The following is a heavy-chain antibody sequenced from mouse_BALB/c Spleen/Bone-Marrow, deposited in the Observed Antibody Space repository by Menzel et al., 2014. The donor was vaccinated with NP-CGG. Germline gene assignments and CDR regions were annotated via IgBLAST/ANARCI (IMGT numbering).Heavy chain of an antibody. V-gene: IGHV1-67*01. J-gene: IGHJ4*01. CDR3: AREVRAPWYAMDY. Sequence: VKLVESGPEVVRPGVSVKISCKGSGYTFTDYAKHWVKQSHAKSLEWIGVISTYNGNTNYNQKFKGKATMTVDKSSSTAYMELARLTSEDSAIYYCAREVRAPWYAMDYWGQGTSVTVSS. D-gene: IGHD2-14*01. CDR2: ISTYNGNT. CDR1: GYTFTDYA.